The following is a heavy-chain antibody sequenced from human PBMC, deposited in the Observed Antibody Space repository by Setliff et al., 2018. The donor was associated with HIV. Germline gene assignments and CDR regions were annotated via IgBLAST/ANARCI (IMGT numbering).Heavy chain of an antibody. Sequence: KTSETLSLTCTVSGGSMSTYYWSWIRQPPGKGLEWIGYIYTSGSTNYNPSLRSRVTISVDTSKNHFSLNLDSVTAADTAVYFCARHQDLNYYDSSSFDYWGQGTLVTVSS. CDR1: GGSMSTYY. J-gene: IGHJ4*02. V-gene: IGHV4-59*08. D-gene: IGHD3-22*01. CDR2: IYTSGST. CDR3: ARHQDLNYYDSSSFDY.